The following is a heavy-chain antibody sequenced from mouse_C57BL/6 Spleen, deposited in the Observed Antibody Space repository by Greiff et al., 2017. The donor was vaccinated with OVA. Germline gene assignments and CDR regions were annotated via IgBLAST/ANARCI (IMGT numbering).Heavy chain of an antibody. J-gene: IGHJ4*01. CDR3: ARRSTTVVGAMDY. Sequence: QVTLKESGAELVRPGTSVKMSCKASGYTFTNYWIGWAKQRPGHGLEWIGDIYPGGGYTNYNEKFKGKATLTADKSSSTAYMQFSSLTSEDSAIYYCARRSTTVVGAMDYWGQGTSVTVSS. CDR1: GYTFTNYW. CDR2: IYPGGGYT. D-gene: IGHD1-1*01. V-gene: IGHV1-63*01.